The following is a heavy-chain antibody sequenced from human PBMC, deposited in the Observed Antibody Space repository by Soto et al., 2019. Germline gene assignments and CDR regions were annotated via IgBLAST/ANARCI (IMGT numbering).Heavy chain of an antibody. D-gene: IGHD3-22*01. CDR3: ARTPNYDSSGYYYEPLGMDV. V-gene: IGHV1-69*13. CDR2: IIPIFGTA. CDR1: GGTFSSYA. Sequence: ASGKVSCKASGGTFSSYAISWVRQAPGQGLEWMGGIIPIFGTANYAQKFQGRVTITADESTSTAYMELSSLRSEDTAVYYCARTPNYDSSGYYYEPLGMDVWGQGTTVTVSS. J-gene: IGHJ6*02.